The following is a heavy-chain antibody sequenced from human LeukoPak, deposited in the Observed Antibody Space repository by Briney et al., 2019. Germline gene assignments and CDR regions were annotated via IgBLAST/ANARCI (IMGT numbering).Heavy chain of an antibody. CDR2: IGESDGRT. CDR1: GFTATTLA. V-gene: IGHV3-23*01. D-gene: IGHD1-26*01. CDR3: AKGPTDSCWEKLHD. J-gene: IGHJ4*02. Sequence: RGSLRLSCAASGFTATTLAMTWVRQAPGKGLEWVSVIGESDGRTYYADSVKGRFTISRDESKNTLYLQMNSLRAEDTAVYYCAKGPTDSCWEKLHDWGQGTLVTVSS.